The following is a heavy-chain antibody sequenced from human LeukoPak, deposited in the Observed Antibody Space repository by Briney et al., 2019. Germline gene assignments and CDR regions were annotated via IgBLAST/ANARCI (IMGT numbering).Heavy chain of an antibody. CDR2: IYYSGST. V-gene: IGHV4-59*01. J-gene: IGHJ6*02. Sequence: SETLSLTCTVSGGSISSYYWSWIRQPPGKGLEWIGYIYYSGSTNYNPSLKSRVTISVDTSKNQFSLKLGSVTAADTAVYYCARHGCGGDCYRYYYYGMDVWGQGTTVTVSS. CDR1: GGSISSYY. D-gene: IGHD2-21*02. CDR3: ARHGCGGDCYRYYYYGMDV.